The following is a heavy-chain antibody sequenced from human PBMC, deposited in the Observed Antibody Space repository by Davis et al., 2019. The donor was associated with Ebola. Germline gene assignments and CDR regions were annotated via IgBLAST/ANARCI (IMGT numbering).Heavy chain of an antibody. V-gene: IGHV4-31*03. CDR2: IYYSGST. J-gene: IGHJ3*02. CDR1: GDSISSGDYH. D-gene: IGHD3-22*01. CDR3: ARDDPYYYDSSGYYPIGAFDI. Sequence: PSETLSLTCTVSGDSISSGDYHWSWIRQHPGKGLEWIGYIYYSGSTYYNPSLKSRVTISVDTSKNQFSLKLSSVTAADTAVYYCARDDPYYYDSSGYYPIGAFDIWGQGTMVTVSS.